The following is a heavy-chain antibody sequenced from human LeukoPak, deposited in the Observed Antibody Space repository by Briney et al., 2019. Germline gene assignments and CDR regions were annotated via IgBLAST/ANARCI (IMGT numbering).Heavy chain of an antibody. J-gene: IGHJ3*02. CDR2: ISYDGRNK. Sequence: PGGSLRLSCAASGFTFSSYGIHWVRRAPGKGLEWVALISYDGRNKYYGDSVKGRFTISRDNSKNTLYLQMNSLRAEDTAVYYCAKGYSGYDYAFDIWGQGTMVTVSS. CDR1: GFTFSSYG. CDR3: AKGYSGYDYAFDI. V-gene: IGHV3-30*18. D-gene: IGHD5-12*01.